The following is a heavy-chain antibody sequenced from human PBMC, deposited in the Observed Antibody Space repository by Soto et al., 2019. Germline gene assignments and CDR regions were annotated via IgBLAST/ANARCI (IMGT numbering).Heavy chain of an antibody. CDR3: ARDGNYYDRSGPCFDY. CDR2: ISYDGSNK. Sequence: QVQLVESGGGVVQPGRSLRLSCAASGFTFSSYAMHWVRQAPGKGLEWVAVISYDGSNKYYADSVKGRFTISRDNSKNTLYMPMNSLRTEDTAVQYCARDGNYYDRSGPCFDYWGQGTLVTASS. CDR1: GFTFSSYA. D-gene: IGHD3-22*01. V-gene: IGHV3-30-3*01. J-gene: IGHJ4*02.